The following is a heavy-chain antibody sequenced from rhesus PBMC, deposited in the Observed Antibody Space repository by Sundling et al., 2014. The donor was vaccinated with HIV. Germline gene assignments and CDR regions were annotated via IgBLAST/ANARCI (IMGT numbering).Heavy chain of an antibody. CDR2: IGIHSGTT. D-gene: IGHD6-31*01. Sequence: QVQLQESGPGLLKPSETLSLTCAVSGGSTSGGYGWGWIRQPPGKGLEWIGEIGIHSGTTNYNPSLKSRVTISRDTSKNQFSLRLNSVTAADTAVYYCARDLQGYLSSGLAFDFWGQGVLVTVSS. J-gene: IGHJ4*01. CDR3: ARDLQGYLSSGLAFDF. V-gene: IGHV4-127*01. CDR1: GGSTSGGYG.